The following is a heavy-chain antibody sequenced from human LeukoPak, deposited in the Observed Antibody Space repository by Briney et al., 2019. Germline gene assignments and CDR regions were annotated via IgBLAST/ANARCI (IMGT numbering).Heavy chain of an antibody. CDR3: AKMFREVVPAAGDFDY. Sequence: GGSLRLSCTASGFTFSSYAMSWVRQAPGKGLEWVSAISGSGGSTYYADSVKGRFTISRDNSKNTLYLQMNSLRAEDTAVYYCAKMFREVVPAAGDFDYWGQGTLVTVAS. CDR2: ISGSGGST. CDR1: GFTFSSYA. V-gene: IGHV3-23*01. D-gene: IGHD2-2*01. J-gene: IGHJ4*02.